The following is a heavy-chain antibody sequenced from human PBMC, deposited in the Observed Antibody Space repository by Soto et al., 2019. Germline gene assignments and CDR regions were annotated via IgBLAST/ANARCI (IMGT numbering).Heavy chain of an antibody. Sequence: GSVKVSCKASGYTFTSYYMHWVRQAPGQGLEWMGIINPSGGSTSYAQKFQGRVTMTRDTSTSTVYMELSSLRSEDTAVYYCARENELVPYFDYWGQGTLVTVSS. CDR3: ARENELVPYFDY. V-gene: IGHV1-46*01. J-gene: IGHJ4*02. CDR1: GYTFTSYY. D-gene: IGHD6-13*01. CDR2: INPSGGST.